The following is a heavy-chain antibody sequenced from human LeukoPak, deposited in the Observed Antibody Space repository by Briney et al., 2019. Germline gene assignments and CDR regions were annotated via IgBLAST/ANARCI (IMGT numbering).Heavy chain of an antibody. CDR3: AKALTLGFDWSPLDY. CDR2: ISGSAGST. V-gene: IGHV3-23*01. D-gene: IGHD3-9*01. J-gene: IGHJ4*02. Sequence: PGGSLRLSCAASGFTFSSYAMSWVRQSPGKGLEWVSAISGSAGSTYYADSVKGRFTISRDSSKNTLYLQMNSLRAEDTAVYYCAKALTLGFDWSPLDYWGQGTLVTVSS. CDR1: GFTFSSYA.